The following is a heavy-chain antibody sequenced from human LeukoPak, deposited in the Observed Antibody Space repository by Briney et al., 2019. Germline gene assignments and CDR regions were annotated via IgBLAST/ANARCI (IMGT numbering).Heavy chain of an antibody. CDR2: IYYSGST. D-gene: IGHD5-18*01. CDR1: GGSISSGDYY. Sequence: PPQTLSLTCTVSGGSISSGDYYWSWIRQPPGKGLEWIGYIYYSGSTYYNPSLKSRVTISVDTSKNQFSLKLSSVTAADTAVYYCARGRDPEGTAMVTDGAFDIWGQGTMVTVSS. V-gene: IGHV4-30-4*08. CDR3: ARGRDPEGTAMVTDGAFDI. J-gene: IGHJ3*02.